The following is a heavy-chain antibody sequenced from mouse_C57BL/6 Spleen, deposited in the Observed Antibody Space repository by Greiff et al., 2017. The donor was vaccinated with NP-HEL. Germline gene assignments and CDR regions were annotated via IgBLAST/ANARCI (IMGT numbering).Heavy chain of an antibody. CDR3: ARRTTDFDY. CDR1: GYSFTGYY. J-gene: IGHJ2*01. Sequence: VQLQQSGPELVKPGASVKISCKASGYSFTGYYMHWVKQSSEKSLEWIGEINPSTGGTSYNQKFKGKATLTVDKSSSTAYMQLNSLTSEDSAVYYCARRTTDFDYWGQGTTLTVSS. V-gene: IGHV1-43*01. D-gene: IGHD1-1*01. CDR2: INPSTGGT.